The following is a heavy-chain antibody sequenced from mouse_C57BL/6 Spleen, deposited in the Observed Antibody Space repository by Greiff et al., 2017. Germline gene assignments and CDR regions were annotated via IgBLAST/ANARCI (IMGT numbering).Heavy chain of an antibody. CDR2: INPYNGGT. J-gene: IGHJ2*01. CDR3: ARGGFGTTVVATRDYFDY. Sequence: EVKLMESGPVLVKPGASVKMSCKASGYTFTDYYMNWVKQSHGKSLEWIGVINPYNGGTSYNQKFKGKATLTVDKSSSTAYMELNSLTSEDSAVYYGARGGFGTTVVATRDYFDYWGQGTTLTVSS. V-gene: IGHV1-19*01. CDR1: GYTFTDYY. D-gene: IGHD1-1*01.